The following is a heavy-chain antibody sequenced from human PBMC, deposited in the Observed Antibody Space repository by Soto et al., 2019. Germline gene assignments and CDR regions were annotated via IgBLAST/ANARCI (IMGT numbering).Heavy chain of an antibody. J-gene: IGHJ4*02. V-gene: IGHV3-48*02. CDR3: ARDIGSGWYYFDY. CDR1: GFTFSSYS. D-gene: IGHD6-19*01. Sequence: PGRSLKLSCASAGFTFSSYSMNWVREAPGKGLEWVSYITPSSDTIYYADSVKGRFTISRENGKNSLYLQMNSLRDEDTAVYYCARDIGSGWYYFDYWGQGNMVTASS. CDR2: ITPSSDTI.